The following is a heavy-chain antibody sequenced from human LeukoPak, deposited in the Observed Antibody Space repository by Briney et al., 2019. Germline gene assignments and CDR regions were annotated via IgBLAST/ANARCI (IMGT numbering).Heavy chain of an antibody. Sequence: GASVKVSCKASGYTFTSYYMHWVRQAPGQGLEWMGIINPSGGSTSYAQKFQGRVTMARDTSTSTVYMELSSLRSEDTAVYYCARAVATPLYFDYWGQGTLVTVSS. J-gene: IGHJ4*02. CDR1: GYTFTSYY. CDR2: INPSGGST. D-gene: IGHD5-12*01. V-gene: IGHV1-46*03. CDR3: ARAVATPLYFDY.